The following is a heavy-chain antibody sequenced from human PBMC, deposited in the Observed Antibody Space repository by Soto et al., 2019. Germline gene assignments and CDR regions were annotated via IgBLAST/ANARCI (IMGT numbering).Heavy chain of an antibody. CDR2: ISAYNGNT. J-gene: IGHJ5*02. Sequence: GASVKVSCKASGYTFTSYGISWVRQAPGQGLEWMGWISAYNGNTNYAQKLQGRVTMTTDTSTSTAYMELRSLRSDDTAVYYCARVLDGYSRKRSWFDPWGQGTLVTVSS. CDR1: GYTFTSYG. CDR3: ARVLDGYSRKRSWFDP. D-gene: IGHD6-13*01. V-gene: IGHV1-18*01.